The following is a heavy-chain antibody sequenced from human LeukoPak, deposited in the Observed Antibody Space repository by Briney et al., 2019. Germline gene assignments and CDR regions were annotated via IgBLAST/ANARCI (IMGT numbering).Heavy chain of an antibody. CDR2: IYYSGST. Sequence: GSLRLSCAASGFTVSSNYMSWIRQPPGKGLEWIGSIYYSGSTYYNPSLKSRVTISVDTSKNQFSLKLSSVTAADTAVYYCARAGMVRGVHDAFDIWGQGTMVTVSS. J-gene: IGHJ3*02. V-gene: IGHV4-38-2*01. CDR1: GFTVSSNY. CDR3: ARAGMVRGVHDAFDI. D-gene: IGHD3-10*01.